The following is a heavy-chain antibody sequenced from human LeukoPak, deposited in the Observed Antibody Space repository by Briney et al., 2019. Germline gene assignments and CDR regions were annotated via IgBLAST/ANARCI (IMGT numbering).Heavy chain of an antibody. CDR1: GFTVSTNY. D-gene: IGHD3-10*01. Sequence: GGSLRLSCVASGFTVSTNYMSWVRQTPGKGLEWVSVIQTCGNTFHVDSVKGRFTISRDTSKNTVYLQMNSLRGEDTAVYYCAKRVDGMVRAFDYWGQGTLVTVSS. J-gene: IGHJ4*02. V-gene: IGHV3-66*01. CDR3: AKRVDGMVRAFDY. CDR2: IQTCGNT.